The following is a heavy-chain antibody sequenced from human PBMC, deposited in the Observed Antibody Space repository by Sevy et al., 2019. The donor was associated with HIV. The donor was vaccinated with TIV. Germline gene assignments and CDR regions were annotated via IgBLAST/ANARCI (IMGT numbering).Heavy chain of an antibody. CDR1: GFTFSSYS. CDR2: INSISTYI. Sequence: GGSLRLSCAASGFTFSSYSMHWVRQAPGKGLEWVSSINSISTYIYYADSVKGRFTIYRDNAKNSLYLQMNSLRAEDTAVYYCARGPDYYDSSGYYYQWGQGTLVTVSS. V-gene: IGHV3-21*01. D-gene: IGHD3-22*01. CDR3: ARGPDYYDSSGYYYQ. J-gene: IGHJ4*02.